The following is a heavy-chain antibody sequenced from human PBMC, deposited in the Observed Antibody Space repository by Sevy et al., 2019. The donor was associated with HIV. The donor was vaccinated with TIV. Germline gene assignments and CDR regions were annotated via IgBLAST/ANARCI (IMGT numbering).Heavy chain of an antibody. CDR3: VHHYGHYGRGN. J-gene: IGHJ4*02. D-gene: IGHD4-17*01. CDR1: GLTLNNYA. Sequence: GGSLRLSCAASGLTLNNYAVSWVRQAPGKGLEWVSLINLNGENKFYADSVEGRFTISRDNFKNMLYLEMKSLRAEDTAVYYSVHHYGHYGRGNWGQGTLVSVSS. V-gene: IGHV3-23*01. CDR2: INLNGENK.